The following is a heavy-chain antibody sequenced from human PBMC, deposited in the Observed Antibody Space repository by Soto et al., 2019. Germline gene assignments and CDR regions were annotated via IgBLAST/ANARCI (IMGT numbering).Heavy chain of an antibody. CDR1: GFTFSSYG. V-gene: IGHV3-33*01. CDR3: AREAYYYDSSGYQNWFDP. D-gene: IGHD3-22*01. Sequence: GGSLRLSCAASGFTFSSYGMHWVRQAPGKGLEWVAVIWYDGSNKYYADSVKGRFTTSRDNSKNTLYLQMNSLRAEDTAVYYCAREAYYYDSSGYQNWFDPWGQGTLVTVSS. CDR2: IWYDGSNK. J-gene: IGHJ5*02.